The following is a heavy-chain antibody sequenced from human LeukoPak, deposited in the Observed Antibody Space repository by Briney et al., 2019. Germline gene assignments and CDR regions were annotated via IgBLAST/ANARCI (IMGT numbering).Heavy chain of an antibody. V-gene: IGHV3-30*12. Sequence: GGSLRLSCAASGFTFSSYGMHWVRQAPGKGLEWVAVISYDGSNKYYADSVKGRFTISRDNSKNTLYLQMNSLRAEDTAVYYCARDLRGRHDAFDIWGQGTMVTVSS. CDR2: ISYDGSNK. D-gene: IGHD3-10*01. CDR1: GFTFSSYG. CDR3: ARDLRGRHDAFDI. J-gene: IGHJ3*02.